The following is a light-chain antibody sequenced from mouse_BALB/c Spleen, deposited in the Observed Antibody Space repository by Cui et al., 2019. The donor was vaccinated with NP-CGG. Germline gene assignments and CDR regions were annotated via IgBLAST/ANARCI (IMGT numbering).Light chain of an antibody. J-gene: IGLJ1*01. Sequence: QAFFTQESALTPSPGETVTLTCRSSTGAVTTSNYANWVQEKPDHLFTGLIGGTNNRAPGVPARFSGSLIGDKAALTITGAQTEDEAIYFCALWYSNHWVFGGGTKLTVL. CDR1: TGAVTTSNY. CDR2: GTN. V-gene: IGLV1*01. CDR3: ALWYSNHWV.